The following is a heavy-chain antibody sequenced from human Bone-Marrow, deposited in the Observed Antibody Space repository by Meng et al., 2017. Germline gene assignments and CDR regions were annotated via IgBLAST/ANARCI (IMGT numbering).Heavy chain of an antibody. V-gene: IGHV3-74*01. CDR2: INSDGSST. J-gene: IGHJ6*02. Sequence: GGSLRLSCAASGFTFSSYWMHWVRRAPGKGLVWVSRINSDGSSTSYADSVKGRFTISRDNAKNTLYLQMNSLRAEDTAVYYCARGGSSWYFYLETSYGMDVWGQGTTVTVSS. CDR1: GFTFSSYW. CDR3: ARGGSSWYFYLETSYGMDV. D-gene: IGHD6-13*01.